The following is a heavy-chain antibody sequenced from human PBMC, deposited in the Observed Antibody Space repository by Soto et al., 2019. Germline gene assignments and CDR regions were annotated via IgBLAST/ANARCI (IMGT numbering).Heavy chain of an antibody. Sequence: SVKVSCKASGGTFSSYAISWVGQAPGQGLEWMGGIIPIFGTANYAQKFQGRVTITADEYKSTAYMELSSLRSEDTAGYYCARDHSGRVTIFGVVASYGMDVWGQ. CDR2: IIPIFGTA. D-gene: IGHD3-3*01. J-gene: IGHJ6*02. CDR1: GGTFSSYA. CDR3: ARDHSGRVTIFGVVASYGMDV. V-gene: IGHV1-69*13.